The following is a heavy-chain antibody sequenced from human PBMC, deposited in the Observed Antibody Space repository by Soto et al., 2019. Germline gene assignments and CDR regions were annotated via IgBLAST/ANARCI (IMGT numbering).Heavy chain of an antibody. J-gene: IGHJ4*02. CDR2: ISYDGGSK. V-gene: IGHV3-30-3*01. D-gene: IGHD6-13*01. CDR1: GFTFNTYA. Sequence: QVQLVESGGGVAWPGRYLTLSCAASGFTFNTYAMHWVRLPPGKGLEWVAAISYDGGSKYYADSVRDRFTISRDDSKSTLYLQMNSLRREDTAVYYCARTEGFSNYWYTDWGQGTLVTVSS. CDR3: ARTEGFSNYWYTD.